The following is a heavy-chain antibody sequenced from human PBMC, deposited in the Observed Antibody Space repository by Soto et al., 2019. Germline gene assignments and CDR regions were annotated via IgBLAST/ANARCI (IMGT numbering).Heavy chain of an antibody. CDR1: GYTFTGYY. V-gene: IGHV1-2*04. D-gene: IGHD2-15*01. Sequence: ASVKVSCKASGYTFTGYYMHWVRQAPGQGLEWMGWINPNSGGTNYAQKFQGWVTMTRDTSISTAYMELSRLRSDDTAVYYCARGRCSGGSCYSLYYYYYGMDVWGQGPTVTVSS. J-gene: IGHJ6*02. CDR3: ARGRCSGGSCYSLYYYYYGMDV. CDR2: INPNSGGT.